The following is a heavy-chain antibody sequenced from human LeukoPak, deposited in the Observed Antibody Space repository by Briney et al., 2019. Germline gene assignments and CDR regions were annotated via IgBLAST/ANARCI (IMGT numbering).Heavy chain of an antibody. J-gene: IGHJ4*02. CDR3: AKSHGAGRYYPLEY. Sequence: GGSLRLSCAASGFNFDDYTMHWVRQPPGKGLEWVSGISWNSGFIVYGDSVKGRFTISRDNAKNSLYLQMNSLRAEDTALYYCAKSHGAGRYYPLEYWGQGTLLTVSS. D-gene: IGHD3-10*01. CDR2: ISWNSGFI. CDR1: GFNFDDYT. V-gene: IGHV3-9*01.